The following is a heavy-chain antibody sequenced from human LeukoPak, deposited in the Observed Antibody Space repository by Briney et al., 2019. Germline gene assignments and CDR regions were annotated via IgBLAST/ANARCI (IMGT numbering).Heavy chain of an antibody. CDR3: ARVFPPSSDYFQGENY. CDR1: GFTFSDYY. CDR2: ISSRGSTI. D-gene: IGHD3-22*01. Sequence: PGGSLRLSCAASGFTFSDYYMSWIRQAPGMGLEWISYISSRGSTINYADSVKGRFIISRDNAKNSLYLQMNSLRAEDTAVYYCARVFPPSSDYFQGENYWGQGTLVTVSS. V-gene: IGHV3-11*01. J-gene: IGHJ4*02.